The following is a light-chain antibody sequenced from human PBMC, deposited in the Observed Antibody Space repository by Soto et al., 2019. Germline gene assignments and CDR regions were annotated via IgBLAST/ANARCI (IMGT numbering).Light chain of an antibody. CDR2: SNN. CDR1: SSHIESNA. CDR3: AAWEDSLHGYVV. J-gene: IGLJ2*01. V-gene: IGLV1-44*01. Sequence: QSVLTQPPSASGTPGPRVTISGSGSSSHIESNAVNWYQQLPGTAPKLLIYSNNQRPSGVPHRFSGSESGTSASLAISGLLSDDEAVYYCAAWEDSLHGYVVFGGGTKVAVL.